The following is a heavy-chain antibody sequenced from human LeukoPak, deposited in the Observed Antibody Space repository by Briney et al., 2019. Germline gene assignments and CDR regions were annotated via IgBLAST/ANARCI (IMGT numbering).Heavy chain of an antibody. CDR2: IYYSGST. Sequence: SETLSLTCTVSGGSISSSSYYWGWIRQPPGKGLEWLGSIYYSGSTYYNPSLKSRVTISVDTSKNQFSLKLSSVTAADTAVYYCARSGYSYLAGIYYWGQGTLVTVSS. V-gene: IGHV4-39*01. CDR1: GGSISSSSYY. D-gene: IGHD5-18*01. J-gene: IGHJ4*02. CDR3: ARSGYSYLAGIYY.